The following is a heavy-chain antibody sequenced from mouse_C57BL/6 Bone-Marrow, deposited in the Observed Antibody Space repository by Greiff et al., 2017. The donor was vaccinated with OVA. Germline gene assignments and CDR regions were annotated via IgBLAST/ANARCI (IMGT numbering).Heavy chain of an antibody. V-gene: IGHV5-12*01. CDR1: GFTFSDFY. J-gene: IGHJ4*01. CDR3: ARVDAMDY. CDR2: ISNGGGRT. Sequence: EVKLVESGGGLVQPGGSLKLSCAASGFTFSDFYMYWIRQTPEKRLEWVAYISNGGGRTYYPDTVKGRFTISRDNAKDTLYLQMSRLKSEDTAMYYCARVDAMDYWGQGTSVTVTS.